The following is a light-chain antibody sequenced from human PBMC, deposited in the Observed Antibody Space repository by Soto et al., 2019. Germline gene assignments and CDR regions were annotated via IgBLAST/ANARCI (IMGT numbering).Light chain of an antibody. CDR3: QQDYPAPFT. Sequence: DIVMTQSPDSLAVSLGERATINCKSSQSALYSPNNKTYLSWYQQKPGQPPKLLIYWASTRESGVPDRFSGSGPGTDFSLTISSLQAEDVATYYCQQDYPAPFTVGQGTKLEV. CDR2: WAS. CDR1: QSALYSPNNKTY. J-gene: IGKJ2*01. V-gene: IGKV4-1*01.